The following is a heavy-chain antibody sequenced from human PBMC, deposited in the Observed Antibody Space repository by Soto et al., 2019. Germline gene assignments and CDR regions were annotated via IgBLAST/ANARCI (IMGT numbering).Heavy chain of an antibody. CDR1: GGSISSDDYY. V-gene: IGHV4-30-4*01. CDR2: IYYSGST. Sequence: SETLSLTCTVSGGSISSDDYYWRWIRQPPGKGLEWIGYIYYSGSTYYNPSLRSRVTISVDTSKNQFSLKLSSVTAADTAVYYCARDHGGTGEIDYWGQGTLVTVSS. J-gene: IGHJ4*02. D-gene: IGHD3-10*01. CDR3: ARDHGGTGEIDY.